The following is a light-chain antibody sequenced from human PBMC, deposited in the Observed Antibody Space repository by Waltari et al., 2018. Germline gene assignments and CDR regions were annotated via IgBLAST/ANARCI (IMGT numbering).Light chain of an antibody. Sequence: DIVMTQSPDSLAVSLGERATINCKSTQSILYSSNNKNYLAWYQQKPGQSPKLLFYWASTRESGVPDRFSGRGSGTDFTLTISSLQTEDVAVYYCQQYYSTPFTFGGGTKVEIK. CDR2: WAS. J-gene: IGKJ4*01. V-gene: IGKV4-1*01. CDR3: QQYYSTPFT. CDR1: QSILYSSNNKNY.